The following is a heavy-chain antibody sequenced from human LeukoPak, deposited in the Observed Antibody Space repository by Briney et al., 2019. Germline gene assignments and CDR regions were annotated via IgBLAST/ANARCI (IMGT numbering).Heavy chain of an antibody. V-gene: IGHV3-30*18. CDR2: ISYDGSNK. Sequence: GGSLRLSCAASGFTFSSYGMHWVRQAPGKGLEWVAVISYDGSNKYYADSVKGRFTISRDNSKNTLYLQMNSLRAEDTAVYYCAKAVYYDSSGQIDYWGQGTLVTVSS. CDR3: AKAVYYDSSGQIDY. CDR1: GFTFSSYG. D-gene: IGHD3-22*01. J-gene: IGHJ4*02.